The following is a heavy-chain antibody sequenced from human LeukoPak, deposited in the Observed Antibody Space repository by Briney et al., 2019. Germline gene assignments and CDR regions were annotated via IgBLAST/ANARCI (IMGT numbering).Heavy chain of an antibody. CDR1: GFTFSSYG. D-gene: IGHD5-18*01. V-gene: IGHV3-30*02. CDR2: IRDDGSKK. Sequence: GGSLRLSCAASGFTFSSYGMHWVRQAPGKGLEWVAFIRDDGSKKYYADSVKGRFTISRDNSKNTLYLQMNSLRVEDTAVYYCARDMSGYSYGSDYWGQGTLVTVSS. J-gene: IGHJ4*02. CDR3: ARDMSGYSYGSDY.